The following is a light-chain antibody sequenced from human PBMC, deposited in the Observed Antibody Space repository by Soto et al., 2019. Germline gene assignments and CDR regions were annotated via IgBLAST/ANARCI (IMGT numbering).Light chain of an antibody. V-gene: IGLV2-14*03. J-gene: IGLJ2*01. CDR1: STEVGSYNY. Sequence: QSALTQPASVSGSPGQSITISCTGTSTEVGSYNYVCLFQQYPGKAPKLIIYDVTNRPSGVSNRFSGSKSGTTASLSISGLQPEDEADYYCSSYTTRVALGVRFGGGTKLTVL. CDR3: SSYTTRVALGVR. CDR2: DVT.